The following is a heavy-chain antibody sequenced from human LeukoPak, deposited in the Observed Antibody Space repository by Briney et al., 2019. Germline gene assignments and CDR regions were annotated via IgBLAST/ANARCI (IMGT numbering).Heavy chain of an antibody. CDR1: GFTFSSYA. CDR2: IRGSGGST. J-gene: IGHJ4*02. CDR3: ANRGVIDFLTGYYYYFDY. Sequence: PGGSLRLSCAASGFTFSSYAMSWVRQAPGKGLEWVSTIRGSGGSTYYADSVKGRFTISRDNSKNTLYLQMNSLRPEDTAVYFCANRGVIDFLTGYYYYFDYWGQGTLVIVSS. D-gene: IGHD3-9*01. V-gene: IGHV3-23*01.